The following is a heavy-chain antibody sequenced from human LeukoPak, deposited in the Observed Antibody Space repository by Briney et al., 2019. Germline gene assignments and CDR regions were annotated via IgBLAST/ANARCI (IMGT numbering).Heavy chain of an antibody. V-gene: IGHV3-23*01. CDR3: ARTYHYGMDV. CDR2: ISDNSGST. Sequence: GGSLRLSCVASGFAFNNYAMNWVRQAPGKRLEWVSSISDNSGSTYYVDSVKGRFTISRDNSKNTLYLQMNSLRAEDTAVYYCARTYHYGMDVWGQGTTVTVSS. J-gene: IGHJ6*02. CDR1: GFAFNNYA.